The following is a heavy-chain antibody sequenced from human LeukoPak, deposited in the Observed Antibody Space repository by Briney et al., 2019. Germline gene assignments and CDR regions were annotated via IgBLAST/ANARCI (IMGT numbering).Heavy chain of an antibody. CDR1: GYTFTSYD. V-gene: IGHV1-8*03. Sequence: ASVKVSCKASGYTFTSYDINWVRPATGQGLEWMGWMNPNSGSTGYAQKFQGRVTITRNTSISTAYMELSGLRSEETAVYYCARGRSTGYPYYFEYWGQGTLVTVSS. J-gene: IGHJ4*02. CDR3: ARGRSTGYPYYFEY. D-gene: IGHD5-12*01. CDR2: MNPNSGST.